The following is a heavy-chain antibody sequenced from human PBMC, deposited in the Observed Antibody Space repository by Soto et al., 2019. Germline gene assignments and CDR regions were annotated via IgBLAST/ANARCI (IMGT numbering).Heavy chain of an antibody. J-gene: IGHJ6*02. Sequence: QVQLQESGPGLVKPSQTLSLTCTVSGASIDSGVYYWAWIRQHPGRGLEWIGYIYNRGGTYYNPSLKSRVTLSIDTFKNQFSLRLSSVTAADTAMYYCARDSNRYASGSYGMDVWGQGTTVTVSS. CDR2: IYNRGGT. CDR3: ARDSNRYASGSYGMDV. CDR1: GASIDSGVYY. D-gene: IGHD3-10*01. V-gene: IGHV4-31*03.